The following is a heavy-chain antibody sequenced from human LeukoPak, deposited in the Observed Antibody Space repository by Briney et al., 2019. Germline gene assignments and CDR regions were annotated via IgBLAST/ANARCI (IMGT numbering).Heavy chain of an antibody. CDR1: GGSVSSGSYY. D-gene: IGHD5-18*01. CDR3: ARGSRGYSYG. Sequence: SETLSLTCTVSGGSVSSGSYYWSWIRQPPGKGLEWIGYIYYSASTNYNPSLKSRVTISVDTSNNQFSLKLSSVTAADTAVYYCARGSRGYSYGWGQGALVTVSS. V-gene: IGHV4-61*01. CDR2: IYYSAST. J-gene: IGHJ4*02.